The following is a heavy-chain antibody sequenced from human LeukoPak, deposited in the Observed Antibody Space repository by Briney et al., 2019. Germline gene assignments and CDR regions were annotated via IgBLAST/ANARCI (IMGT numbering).Heavy chain of an antibody. V-gene: IGHV4-59*08. D-gene: IGHD6-13*01. CDR1: GGSISTYY. J-gene: IGHJ5*02. CDR2: IHYSGNT. Sequence: SETLSLTCSVSGGSISTYYWSWIRQPPGKGLEWIGYIHYSGNTNYNPSLKSRVTISVDTSKNQFSLKLSSVTAADTAVYYCAGRRAEGGSNGHYNWFDPWGQGILVTVSS. CDR3: AGRRAEGGSNGHYNWFDP.